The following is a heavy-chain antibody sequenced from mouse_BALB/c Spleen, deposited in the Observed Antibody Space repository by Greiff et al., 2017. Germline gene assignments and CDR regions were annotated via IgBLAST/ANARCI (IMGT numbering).Heavy chain of an antibody. Sequence: EVMLVESGGGLVKPGGSLKLSCAASGFTFSDYYMYWVRQTPEKRLEWVATISDGGSYTYYPDSVKGRFTISRDNAKNNLYLQMSSLKSEDTVMYYCARGNDYYAMDYWGQGTSVTVSS. V-gene: IGHV5-4*02. CDR3: ARGNDYYAMDY. J-gene: IGHJ4*01. CDR2: ISDGGSYT. CDR1: GFTFSDYY.